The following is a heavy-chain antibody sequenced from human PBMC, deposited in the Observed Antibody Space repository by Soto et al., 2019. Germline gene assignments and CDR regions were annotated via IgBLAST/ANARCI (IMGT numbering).Heavy chain of an antibody. D-gene: IGHD6-25*01. Sequence: HPGGSLRLSCAASGFTFSSYGMHWVRQAPGKGLEWVAVISYDGSNKYYADSVKGRFTISRDNSKNTLYLQMNSLRAEDTAVYYCARPSSGDYYYYYGMDVWGQGTTVTVSS. CDR2: ISYDGSNK. CDR3: ARPSSGDYYYYYGMDV. J-gene: IGHJ6*02. V-gene: IGHV3-30*03. CDR1: GFTFSSYG.